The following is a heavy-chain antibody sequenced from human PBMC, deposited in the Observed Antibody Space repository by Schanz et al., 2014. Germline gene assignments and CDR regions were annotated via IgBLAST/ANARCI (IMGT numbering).Heavy chain of an antibody. CDR1: GFTFSSYS. CDR3: AKHVRSLTGNDY. J-gene: IGHJ4*02. D-gene: IGHD3-9*01. CDR2: IGGSGDST. Sequence: EVQLVESGGGLVQPGGSLRLSCAASGFTFSSYSMYWVRQAPGKGLEWVSGIGGSGDSTHYADSVKGRFIISRDNSKNTLYLQVNSLRAEDTAVYYCAKHVRSLTGNDYWGQGTLVTVSS. V-gene: IGHV3-23*04.